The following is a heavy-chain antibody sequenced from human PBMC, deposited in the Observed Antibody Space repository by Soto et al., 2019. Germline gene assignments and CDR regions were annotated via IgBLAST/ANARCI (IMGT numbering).Heavy chain of an antibody. V-gene: IGHV3-23*01. CDR3: AKDSQGYSRVAIDWFDT. D-gene: IGHD5-12*01. Sequence: PGGSLRLSCAASGFTFSSYAMSWVRQAPGKGLEWVSAISGSGGSTYYADSVKGRFTISRDNSKNTLYLQMNSLRAEDTAVYYCAKDSQGYSRVAIDWFDTWGQGTLVTVSS. CDR1: GFTFSSYA. J-gene: IGHJ5*02. CDR2: ISGSGGST.